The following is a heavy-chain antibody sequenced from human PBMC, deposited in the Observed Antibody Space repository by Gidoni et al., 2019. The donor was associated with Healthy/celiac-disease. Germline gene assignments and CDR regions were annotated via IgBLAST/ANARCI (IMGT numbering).Heavy chain of an antibody. Sequence: QVQLVQSGAEVQKPGSSVKVSCKASGGTFSSYAIRWVRQAPGQGLEWMGGIIPIFGTANYEQKFQGRVTITADESTSTAYMELSSLRSEDTAVYYCARTGYCSSTSCPYYYYYGMDVWGQGTTVTVSS. CDR2: IIPIFGTA. V-gene: IGHV1-69*01. CDR1: GGTFSSYA. CDR3: ARTGYCSSTSCPYYYYYGMDV. J-gene: IGHJ6*02. D-gene: IGHD2-2*01.